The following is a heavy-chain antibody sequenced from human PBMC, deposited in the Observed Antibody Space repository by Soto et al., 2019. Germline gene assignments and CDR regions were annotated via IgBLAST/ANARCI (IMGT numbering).Heavy chain of an antibody. J-gene: IGHJ4*02. CDR2: IYCSGST. CDR3: ARVSGGGTTFDY. D-gene: IGHD1-26*01. V-gene: IGHV4-31*03. Sequence: PSETLSLTCTVSGGSISSGGYYWSWIRQHPGKGLEWIGYIYCSGSTYYNPSLKSRVTISVDTSKNQFSLKLSSVTAADTAVYYCARVSGGGTTFDYWGQGTLVTVSS. CDR1: GGSISSGGYY.